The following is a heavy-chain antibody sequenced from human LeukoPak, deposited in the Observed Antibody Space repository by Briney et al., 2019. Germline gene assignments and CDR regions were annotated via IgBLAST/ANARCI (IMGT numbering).Heavy chain of an antibody. CDR3: AKDPGPGWVGATLFDY. CDR2: IYTGGST. D-gene: IGHD1-26*01. CDR1: GFTVSSNY. V-gene: IGHV3-66*01. Sequence: GGSLRLSCAASGFTVSSNYMSWVRQAPGKGLEWVSVIYTGGSTYYADSVKGRFTISRDISKNTLYLQMNSLRAEDTAVYYCAKDPGPGWVGATLFDYWGQGTLVTVSS. J-gene: IGHJ4*02.